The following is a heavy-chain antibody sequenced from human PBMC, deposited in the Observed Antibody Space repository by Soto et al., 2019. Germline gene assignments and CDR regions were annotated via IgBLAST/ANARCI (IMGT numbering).Heavy chain of an antibody. CDR1: GFTCSSYA. D-gene: IGHD6-13*01. CDR3: AQRAAGPSFDY. Sequence: GGSLRLSCAASGFTCSSYARSWVRQAPGKGLEWVSVISGSGGSTYYADSVKGRFTISRDNSKNTLYLQMNSLRAEDTAVYYCAQRAAGPSFDYWGQGTLVTVSS. V-gene: IGHV3-23*01. CDR2: ISGSGGST. J-gene: IGHJ4*02.